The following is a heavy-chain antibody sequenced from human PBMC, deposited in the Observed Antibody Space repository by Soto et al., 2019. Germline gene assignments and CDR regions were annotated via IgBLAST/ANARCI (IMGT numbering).Heavy chain of an antibody. V-gene: IGHV1-69*06. CDR3: ARDGSYCTNGVCFHYFDY. J-gene: IGHJ4*02. CDR1: GGTFTWYA. Sequence: SVKVSCKSSGGTFTWYAVSWVRQAPGQGPEWVGRIIPLFGTTNYAQKFQDRVTLTADKSTSTAYMELRGLGSEDTAVYFCARDGSYCTNGVCFHYFDYWGQGTQVTASA. CDR2: IIPLFGTT. D-gene: IGHD2-8*01.